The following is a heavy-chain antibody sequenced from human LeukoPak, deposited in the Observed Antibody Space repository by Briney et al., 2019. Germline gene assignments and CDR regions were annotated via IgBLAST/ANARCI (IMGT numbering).Heavy chain of an antibody. J-gene: IGHJ4*02. CDR3: ARSIRISEYFDY. CDR1: GFTFDDYA. D-gene: IGHD1-14*01. Sequence: SGGSLRLSCAASGFTFDDYAMHWVRQAPGKGLEWVSGISWYSGSIGYAVSVKGRFTISRDNAKNSLYLQMNSLRAEDTALYYCARSIRISEYFDYWGQGTLVTVSS. CDR2: ISWYSGSI. V-gene: IGHV3-9*01.